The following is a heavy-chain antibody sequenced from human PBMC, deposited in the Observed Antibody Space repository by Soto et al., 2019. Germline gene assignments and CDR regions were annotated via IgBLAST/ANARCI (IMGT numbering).Heavy chain of an antibody. Sequence: EVQLVESGGGLIQPGGSLRLYCAASGLTVSSNYMAWVRQAPGKGLEWVSVIYRGGNTYHADSVQGRFSISRDNSKNTVDPQMNSLRTKDTAVYYCASVGYCSSTSCPPAWGQGTLVTVSS. V-gene: IGHV3-53*01. CDR3: ASVGYCSSTSCPPA. CDR2: IYRGGNT. D-gene: IGHD2-2*01. J-gene: IGHJ4*02. CDR1: GLTVSSNY.